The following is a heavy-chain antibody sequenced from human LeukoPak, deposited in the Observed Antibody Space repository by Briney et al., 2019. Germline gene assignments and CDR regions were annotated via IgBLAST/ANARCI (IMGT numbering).Heavy chain of an antibody. CDR1: GFTFSSYA. Sequence: GGSLRLSCAASGFTFSSYAMSRVRQAPGKGLEYVSGIGGGDDIHYADSVKGRFTVSRDNSKNTLFLQMNSLRAEVTAVYYCAKDATPGNSMWDYFDYWGQGTLVTVSS. D-gene: IGHD1-7*01. J-gene: IGHJ4*02. CDR2: IGGGDDI. CDR3: AKDATPGNSMWDYFDY. V-gene: IGHV3-23*01.